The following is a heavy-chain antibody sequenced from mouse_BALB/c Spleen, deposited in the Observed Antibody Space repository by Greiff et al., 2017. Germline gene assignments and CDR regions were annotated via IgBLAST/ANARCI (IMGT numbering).Heavy chain of an antibody. J-gene: IGHJ2*01. Sequence: EVQLQESGGGLVKPGGSLKLSCAASGFTFSSYAMSWVRQTPEKRLEWVASISSGGSTYYPDSVKGRFTISRDNARNILYLQMSSLRSEDTAMYYCARGGYDGGVYYFDYWGQGTTLTVSS. CDR2: ISSGGST. CDR3: ARGGYDGGVYYFDY. CDR1: GFTFSSYA. D-gene: IGHD2-14*01. V-gene: IGHV5-6-5*01.